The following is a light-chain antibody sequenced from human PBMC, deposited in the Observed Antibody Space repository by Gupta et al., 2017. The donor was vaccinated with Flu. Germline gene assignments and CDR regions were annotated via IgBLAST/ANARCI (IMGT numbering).Light chain of an antibody. V-gene: IGLV1-51*01. Sequence: QSILMQPASVSAAPGQKVSISCSGSNSNIGKNYVSWYQHFPGMAPKLLIYDDDPRPSGIPDRFSGSKSGTSATLDLIRLQTGDVADYYCGVLDSSLNVLLFGGGTELTVL. CDR2: DDD. J-gene: IGLJ2*01. CDR3: GVLDSSLNVLL. CDR1: NSNIGKNY.